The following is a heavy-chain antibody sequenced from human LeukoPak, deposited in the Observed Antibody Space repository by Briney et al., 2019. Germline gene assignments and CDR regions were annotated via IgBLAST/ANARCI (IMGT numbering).Heavy chain of an antibody. Sequence: PGGSLRLSCAASEFTFSSYAMSWVRQAPGKGLEWVSGISSGGGTTYYADSVKGRFTISRDNSRNTLYLQMNSLRAEDTALYYCAKLPDTPYYFDYWGQGTLVTVSS. CDR1: EFTFSSYA. D-gene: IGHD1-26*01. CDR3: AKLPDTPYYFDY. V-gene: IGHV3-23*01. CDR2: ISSGGGTT. J-gene: IGHJ4*02.